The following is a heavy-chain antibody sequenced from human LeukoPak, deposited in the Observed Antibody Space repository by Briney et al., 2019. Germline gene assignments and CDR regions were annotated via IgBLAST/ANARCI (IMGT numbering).Heavy chain of an antibody. CDR1: GFTFSSYW. Sequence: PGGSLRLSCAASGFTFSSYWMSWGRQAPGKGLEWVANRRQDGSGKYYVDSVKGRFTISRDNAKNSLYLQMNSLRAEDTAVYYCARVGRDIVLMVYAINYYYYMDVWGKGTTVTVSS. J-gene: IGHJ6*03. CDR2: RRQDGSGK. D-gene: IGHD2-8*01. V-gene: IGHV3-7*01. CDR3: ARVGRDIVLMVYAINYYYYMDV.